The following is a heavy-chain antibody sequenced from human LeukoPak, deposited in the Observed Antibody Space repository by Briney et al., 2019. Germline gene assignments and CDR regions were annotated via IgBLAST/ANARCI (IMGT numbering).Heavy chain of an antibody. CDR1: GGSISSYY. V-gene: IGHV4-59*01. CDR3: ARGQVVPAAHFDY. J-gene: IGHJ4*02. CDR2: IYYSGST. D-gene: IGHD2-2*01. Sequence: SETLSLTCTVSGGSISSYYWSWIRQPPGKGLEWIGYIYYSGSTNHNPSLKSRVTISVDTSKNQFSLKLSSVTAADTAVYYCARGQVVPAAHFDYWGQGTLVTVSS.